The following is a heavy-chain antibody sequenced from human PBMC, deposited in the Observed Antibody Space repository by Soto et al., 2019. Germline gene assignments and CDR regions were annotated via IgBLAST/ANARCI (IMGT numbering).Heavy chain of an antibody. Sequence: SAKACCKAPGGRFKSYAIRWVRQAPGQGLEWMGGIIPIFGTANYAQKFQGRVTMTRDTSTSTVYMELSSLRSEDTAVYYCARTNCGGDCYLPTMAFDYWGQGTLVTVSS. CDR1: GGRFKSYA. J-gene: IGHJ4*02. V-gene: IGHV1-69*05. D-gene: IGHD2-21*02. CDR2: IIPIFGTA. CDR3: ARTNCGGDCYLPTMAFDY.